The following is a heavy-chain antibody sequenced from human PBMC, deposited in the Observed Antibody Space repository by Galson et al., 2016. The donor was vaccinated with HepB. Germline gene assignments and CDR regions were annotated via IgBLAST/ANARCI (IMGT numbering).Heavy chain of an antibody. V-gene: IGHV3-23*01. D-gene: IGHD3-9*01. J-gene: IGHJ4*02. Sequence: SLRLSCAASGFTFRTYAMIWVRQAPGKGLEWVSTISGNVYSTYYADSVKGRFTISRDNSKNTLSLQMNSLRADDTAVYYCAKVHDILSGFYKSYFGYWGQGTLVAVSS. CDR3: AKVHDILSGFYKSYFGY. CDR1: GFTFRTYA. CDR2: ISGNVYST.